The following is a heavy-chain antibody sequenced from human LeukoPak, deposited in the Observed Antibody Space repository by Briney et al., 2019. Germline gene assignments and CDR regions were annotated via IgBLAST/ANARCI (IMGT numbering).Heavy chain of an antibody. CDR2: IYYSGRT. Sequence: SETLSLTCTVSGGSISSYYWSWIRQPPGKGLEWIGDIYYSGRTNYKPSLKSRVTILVDTSKNQFSLRLSSVTAADTAVYHCARVLTEYSSSRCLDFWGQGALVTVSS. D-gene: IGHD6-13*01. J-gene: IGHJ4*02. CDR1: GGSISSYY. V-gene: IGHV4-59*01. CDR3: ARVLTEYSSSRCLDF.